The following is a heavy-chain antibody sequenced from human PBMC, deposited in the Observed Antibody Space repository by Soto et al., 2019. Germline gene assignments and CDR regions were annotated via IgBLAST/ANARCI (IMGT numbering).Heavy chain of an antibody. CDR1: GYTFTSYG. V-gene: IGHV1-18*04. D-gene: IGHD2-15*01. CDR3: AREGYCSGGSCYSDYYYGMDV. CDR2: ISAYNGNT. J-gene: IGHJ6*02. Sequence: ASVKVSCKASGYTFTSYGISWVRQAPGQGLEWMGWISAYNGNTNYAQKLQGRVTMTTDTSTSTAYMELRSLRSDDTAVYYCAREGYCSGGSCYSDYYYGMDVWGQGTTVTVS.